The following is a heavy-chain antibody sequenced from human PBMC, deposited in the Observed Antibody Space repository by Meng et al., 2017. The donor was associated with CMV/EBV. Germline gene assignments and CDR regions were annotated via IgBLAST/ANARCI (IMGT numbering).Heavy chain of an antibody. V-gene: IGHV3-7*01. CDR3: ARSDCSSTSCYNYYYYGMDV. Sequence: GESLKISCAASGFTFSSYWMSWVRQAPGKGLEWVANIKQDGSEKYYVDSVKGRFTISRDNVKNSLYLQMNSLRAEDTAVYYCARSDCSSTSCYNYYYYGMDVWGQGTTVTVSS. D-gene: IGHD2-2*02. J-gene: IGHJ6*02. CDR1: GFTFSSYW. CDR2: IKQDGSEK.